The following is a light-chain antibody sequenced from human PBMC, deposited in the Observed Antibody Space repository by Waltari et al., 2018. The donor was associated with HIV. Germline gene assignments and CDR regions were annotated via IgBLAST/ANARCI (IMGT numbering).Light chain of an antibody. V-gene: IGLV1-44*01. CDR1: SPNIGRKT. CDR3: AAWDDSLARV. CDR2: SNN. J-gene: IGLJ3*02. Sequence: QSVLTQPPSASGTPGQRVTISCSGSSPNIGRKTVNGYPNIPGTAPKLLSYSNNQRPSGVPDRFSGAKSGTSAYLAISGLESEDEADYYCAAWDDSLARVFGGGTKLTVL.